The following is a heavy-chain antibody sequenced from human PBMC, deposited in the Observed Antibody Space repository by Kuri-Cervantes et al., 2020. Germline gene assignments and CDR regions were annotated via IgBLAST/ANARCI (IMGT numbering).Heavy chain of an antibody. V-gene: IGHV4-38-2*01. D-gene: IGHD3-10*01. CDR1: GYSISSGYY. Sequence: ESLKISCAVSGYSISSGYYWGWIRQPPGKGLEWIGSIYHSGSTYYNPSLKSRVTISVDTSKNQFSLKLSSVTAADTAVYYCAMPSKRVYGAPHAFDIWGQGTMVTVSS. J-gene: IGHJ3*02. CDR2: IYHSGST. CDR3: AMPSKRVYGAPHAFDI.